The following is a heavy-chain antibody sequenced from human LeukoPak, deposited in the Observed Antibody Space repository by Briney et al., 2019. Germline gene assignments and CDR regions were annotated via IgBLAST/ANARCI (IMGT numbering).Heavy chain of an antibody. V-gene: IGHV4-34*01. J-gene: IGHJ3*01. CDR2: INHAGST. CDR3: ARGEKWDLHAFDV. D-gene: IGHD1-26*01. CDR1: GFTFNNAW. Sequence: GSLRLSCAASGFTFNNAWMSWIRQPPGKGLEWIGEINHAGSTNYNPSLKSRVTISVDTSKNQFSLKVTSVTAADTAVYYCARGEKWDLHAFDVWGQGTVVTVSS.